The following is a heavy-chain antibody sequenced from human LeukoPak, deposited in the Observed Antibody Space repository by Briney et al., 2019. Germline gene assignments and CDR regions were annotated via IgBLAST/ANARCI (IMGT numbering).Heavy chain of an antibody. CDR3: AKMGDIVVVPAAILEGDDDY. CDR1: GFTFSSYG. D-gene: IGHD2-2*02. Sequence: GGSLRLXCAASGFTFSSYGMRWVRQAPGKGLEWVAFIRYDGSNKYYADSVKGRFTISRDNSKNTLYLQMNSLRAEDTAVYYCAKMGDIVVVPAAILEGDDDYWGQGTLVTVSS. J-gene: IGHJ4*02. CDR2: IRYDGSNK. V-gene: IGHV3-30*02.